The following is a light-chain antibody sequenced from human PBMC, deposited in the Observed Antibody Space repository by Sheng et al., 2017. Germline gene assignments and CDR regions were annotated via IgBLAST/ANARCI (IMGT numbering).Light chain of an antibody. CDR2: NNN. CDR3: AAWDDSLKGSV. CDR1: TSNIGSNT. J-gene: IGLJ1*01. V-gene: IGLV1-44*01. Sequence: LTQPPSASGTPGQRVTVSCSGSTSNIGSNTVNWYQQLPGTAPKLLIYNNNQRPSGVPDRFSGSKSGTSVSLAISGLQSEDEADYYCAAWDDSLKGSVFGTGTKVTVL.